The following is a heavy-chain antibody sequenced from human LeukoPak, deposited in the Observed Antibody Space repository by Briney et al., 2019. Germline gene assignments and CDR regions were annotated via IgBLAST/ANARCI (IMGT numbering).Heavy chain of an antibody. Sequence: PGGSLRLSCAASGFRFDVYDIKWVRQAPGKGLGWVSGLNWNSGLTNYADSVKGRFTISRDDAKKSLYLQMDSLRAEDTALYYCARVQQYDVFDYWGQGTLVTVSS. CDR2: LNWNSGLT. CDR3: ARVQQYDVFDY. CDR1: GFRFDVYD. V-gene: IGHV3-20*04. D-gene: IGHD3-16*01. J-gene: IGHJ4*02.